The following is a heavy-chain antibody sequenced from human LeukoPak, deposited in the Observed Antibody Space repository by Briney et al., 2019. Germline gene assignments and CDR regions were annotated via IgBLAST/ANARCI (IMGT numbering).Heavy chain of an antibody. J-gene: IGHJ5*02. CDR2: ISSSDSTI. D-gene: IGHD4/OR15-4a*01. Sequence: GGSLRLSCAASGFTFTSYEMNWVRQAPGKGLEWVSYISSSDSTIYYADSVKGRFTISRDNAKNTLYLQMNGLRAEDTAIYYCARVQVLGTYDWFDPWGQGTLVTVSS. V-gene: IGHV3-48*03. CDR1: GFTFTSYE. CDR3: ARVQVLGTYDWFDP.